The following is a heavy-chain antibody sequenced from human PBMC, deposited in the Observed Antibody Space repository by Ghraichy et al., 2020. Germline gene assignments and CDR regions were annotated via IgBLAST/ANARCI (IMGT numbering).Heavy chain of an antibody. D-gene: IGHD2-2*01. CDR1: GYTFTTYG. CDR3: ARGPRYCSTSICFAGMYYFDD. J-gene: IGHJ4*02. V-gene: IGHV1-18*01. CDR2: ISGFNGNT. Sequence: ASVKVSCKASGYTFTTYGISWVRQAPGQGLEWMGWISGFNGNTNYAQKYQGRVTMTTDTSTATGYMELRSLKSDDTAIYYCARGPRYCSTSICFAGMYYFDDWGQGTLVTVSS.